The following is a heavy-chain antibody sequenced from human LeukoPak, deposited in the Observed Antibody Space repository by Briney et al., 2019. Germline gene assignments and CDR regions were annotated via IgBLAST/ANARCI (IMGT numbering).Heavy chain of an antibody. CDR1: GGSISSGSYY. Sequence: SETLSLTCTVSGGSISSGSYYWSWIRQPAGKGLEWIGRIYTSGSTNYNPSLKSRVTISVDTSKNQFSLKLSSVTAADTAVYYCASEQVGMATIMPFGYWGQGTLVTVSS. CDR2: IYTSGST. V-gene: IGHV4-61*02. J-gene: IGHJ4*02. D-gene: IGHD5-24*01. CDR3: ASEQVGMATIMPFGY.